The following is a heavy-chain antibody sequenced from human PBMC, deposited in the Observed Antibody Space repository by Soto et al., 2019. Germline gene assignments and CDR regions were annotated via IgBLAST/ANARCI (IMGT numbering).Heavy chain of an antibody. CDR2: IIPIFGTA. D-gene: IGHD4-17*01. J-gene: IGHJ6*02. Sequence: QVQLVQSGAEVKKPGSSVKVSCKASGGTFSSYAISWVRQAPGQGLEWMGGIIPIFGTANYAQKFQGRVTITADESTSTAYMEVSSLRSEDTAVYYCARDYARGGDYVFYGMDVWGQGTTVTVSS. CDR1: GGTFSSYA. CDR3: ARDYARGGDYVFYGMDV. V-gene: IGHV1-69*01.